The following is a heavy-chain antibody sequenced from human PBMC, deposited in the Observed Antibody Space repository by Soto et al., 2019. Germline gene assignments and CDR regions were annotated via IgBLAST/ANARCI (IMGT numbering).Heavy chain of an antibody. CDR2: IYYSGST. D-gene: IGHD6-19*01. Sequence: SSETLSLTCTVSGGSISSSSYYWGWIRQPPGKGLEWIGSIYYSGSTYYNPSLKSRVTISVDTSKNQFSLKLSSVTAADTAVYYCARAYSSGWYDYYYYGMHVWGQGTTVTVSS. V-gene: IGHV4-39*01. CDR1: GGSISSSSYY. J-gene: IGHJ6*02. CDR3: ARAYSSGWYDYYYYGMHV.